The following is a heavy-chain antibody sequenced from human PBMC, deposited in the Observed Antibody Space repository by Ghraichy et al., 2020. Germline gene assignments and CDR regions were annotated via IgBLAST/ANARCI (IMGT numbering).Heavy chain of an antibody. V-gene: IGHV3-13*01. Sequence: GESLNISCVASGFTFSNYDFHWVRQVTGKGLEWVSGIDYIGDTSYLDSVKARFTISREPAKNSLFLQMNTVTAGDTAVYFCARGRYYSSGYPFAMDVWGQGTTVTVS. D-gene: IGHD3-3*01. CDR3: ARGRYYSSGYPFAMDV. J-gene: IGHJ6*02. CDR2: IDYIGDT. CDR1: GFTFSNYD.